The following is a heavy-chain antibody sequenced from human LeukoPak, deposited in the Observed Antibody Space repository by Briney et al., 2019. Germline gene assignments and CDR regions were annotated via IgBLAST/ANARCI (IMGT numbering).Heavy chain of an antibody. J-gene: IGHJ4*02. CDR1: GFTFSSYS. Sequence: GGSLRLSCAASGFTFSSYSMNWVRQAPGKGLEWVSSISSSSSYIYYADSVKGRFTISRDNAKNSLYLQMNSLRAEDAAAYYCARDRGGSGSYYRGRYFDYWGQGTLVTVSS. V-gene: IGHV3-21*01. CDR2: ISSSSSYI. CDR3: ARDRGGSGSYYRGRYFDY. D-gene: IGHD3-10*01.